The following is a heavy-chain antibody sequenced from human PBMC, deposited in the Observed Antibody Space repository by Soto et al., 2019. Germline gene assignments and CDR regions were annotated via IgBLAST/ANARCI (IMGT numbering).Heavy chain of an antibody. V-gene: IGHV1-18*01. J-gene: IGHJ2*01. CDR3: ARCYCSVGSCFTCWHFDL. D-gene: IGHD2-15*01. Sequence: QVQVVQSGAEVKKPGASVKVACKASGYTFSTFGMSWVRQAPGQGLEWMGWISVEKGDTNSAQKFQDRVTITTDTSTGTAYMELRSLTSDDTAVYYCARCYCSVGSCFTCWHFDLWGRGTLVTVSS. CDR2: ISVEKGDT. CDR1: GYTFSTFG.